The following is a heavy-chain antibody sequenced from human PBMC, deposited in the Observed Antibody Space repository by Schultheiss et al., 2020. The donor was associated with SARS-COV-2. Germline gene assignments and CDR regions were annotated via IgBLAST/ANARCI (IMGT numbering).Heavy chain of an antibody. Sequence: GGSLRLSCAASGFTFSSYGMHWVRQAPGKGLEWVSAISSSSSYIYYADSVKGRFTISRDNAKKTVYLQMNSLRAEDTAVYYCARIGYGDDSWGQGTLVTVSS. CDR3: ARIGYGDDS. CDR2: ISSSSSYI. V-gene: IGHV3-21*01. J-gene: IGHJ4*02. CDR1: GFTFSSYG. D-gene: IGHD5-18*01.